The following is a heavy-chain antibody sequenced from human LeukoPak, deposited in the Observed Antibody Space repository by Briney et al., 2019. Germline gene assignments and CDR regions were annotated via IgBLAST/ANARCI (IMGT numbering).Heavy chain of an antibody. D-gene: IGHD3-22*01. CDR3: ARDNFGEGTMIVVVIRYNWFDP. Sequence: SETLSLTCTVSGGSISSYYWSWIRQPPGKGLEWIGYIYTSGSTNYNPSLKSRVTMSVDTSKNQFSLKLSSVTAADTAVYYCARDNFGEGTMIVVVIRYNWFDPWGQGTLVTVSS. CDR2: IYTSGST. V-gene: IGHV4-4*08. J-gene: IGHJ5*02. CDR1: GGSISSYY.